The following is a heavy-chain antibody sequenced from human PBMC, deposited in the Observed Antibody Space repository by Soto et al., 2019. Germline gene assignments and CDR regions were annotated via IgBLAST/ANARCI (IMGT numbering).Heavy chain of an antibody. D-gene: IGHD3-3*01. J-gene: IGHJ4*02. V-gene: IGHV3-74*01. CDR2: INSDGSST. CDR3: GIDWRTGGPDY. CDR1: GFTFSSYW. Sequence: EVQLVESGGGLVQPGGSLRVSCAASGFTFSSYWMHWVRQAPGKGLVWVSRINSDGSSTNYADSVKGRFTISRDNAKNTLYLQMNSLRAEDTAVYYCGIDWRTGGPDYWGQGNLVTVSS.